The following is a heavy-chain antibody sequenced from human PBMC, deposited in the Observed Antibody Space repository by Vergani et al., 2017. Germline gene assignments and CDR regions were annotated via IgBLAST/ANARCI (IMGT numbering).Heavy chain of an antibody. V-gene: IGHV1-18*01. D-gene: IGHD2-2*01. J-gene: IGHJ6*03. CDR1: GYTFTSYG. Sequence: QVQLVPSGAEVKKPGASVKVSCKASGYTFTSYGISWVRQAPGQGLVWMGWFSAYNGNTNYAQKLQGRVTITTDTSTSTAYMELRSLRSDDTAVYYCAKLFAICSSTSCYAYPYYYYYMDVWGKGTTVTVSS. CDR3: AKLFAICSSTSCYAYPYYYYYMDV. CDR2: FSAYNGNT.